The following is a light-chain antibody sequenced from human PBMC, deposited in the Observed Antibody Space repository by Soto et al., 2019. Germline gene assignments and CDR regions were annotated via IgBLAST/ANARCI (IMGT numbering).Light chain of an antibody. Sequence: QSALTQPASVSGSPGQSITISCTGTSSDVGSHNFVSWYQQRPGKAPKLMIFEVTKRPSGVSSRFSASKSGNTASLTISGVQAEDEADYYCSSYTSISSLGVFGTGTKLTVL. CDR1: SSDVGSHNF. CDR3: SSYTSISSLGV. J-gene: IGLJ1*01. V-gene: IGLV2-14*02. CDR2: EVT.